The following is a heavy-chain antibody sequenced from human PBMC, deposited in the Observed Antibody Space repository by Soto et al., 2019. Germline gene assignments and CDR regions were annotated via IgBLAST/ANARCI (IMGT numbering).Heavy chain of an antibody. CDR1: GYTFTSYD. J-gene: IGHJ6*03. CDR3: ARAPGCCDYYYYMDV. CDR2: MNPNSGNT. V-gene: IGHV1-8*01. D-gene: IGHD2-15*01. Sequence: ASVKVSCKASGYTFTSYDINWVRQATGQRLEWMGWMNPNSGNTGYAQKFQGRVTMTRNTSISTAYMELSSLRSEDTAVYYCARAPGCCDYYYYMDVWGKGTTVTVSS.